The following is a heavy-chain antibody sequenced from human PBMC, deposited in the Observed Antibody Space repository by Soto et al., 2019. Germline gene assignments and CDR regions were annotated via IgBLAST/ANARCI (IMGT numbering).Heavy chain of an antibody. D-gene: IGHD4-17*01. CDR1: GGSISSYY. J-gene: IGHJ4*02. Sequence: SETLSLTCTVSGGSISSYYWSWIRQPPGKGLEWIGYIYYSGSTNYNPSLKSRVTISVDTSKNQFSLKLSSVTAADTAVYYCARGGDYERTYDYWGQGTLVTVSS. CDR2: IYYSGST. CDR3: ARGGDYERTYDY. V-gene: IGHV4-59*01.